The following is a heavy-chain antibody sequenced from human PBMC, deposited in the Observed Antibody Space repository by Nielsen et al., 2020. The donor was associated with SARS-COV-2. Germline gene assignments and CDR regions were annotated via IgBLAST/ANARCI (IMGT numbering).Heavy chain of an antibody. D-gene: IGHD3-22*01. Sequence: ASVKVSCKVSGYTLTELSMHWVRQAPGKGLEWMGGFDPEDGETIYAQKFQGRVTMTEDTSTDTAYMELSSLRSEDTAVYYCATSNAYYDSSGSPPLIWGQGTMVTVSS. CDR2: FDPEDGET. CDR1: GYTLTELS. CDR3: ATSNAYYDSSGSPPLI. J-gene: IGHJ3*02. V-gene: IGHV1-24*01.